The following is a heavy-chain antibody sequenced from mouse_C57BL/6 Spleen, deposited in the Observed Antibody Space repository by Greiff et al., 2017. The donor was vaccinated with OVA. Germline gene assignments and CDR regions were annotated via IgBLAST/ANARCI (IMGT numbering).Heavy chain of an antibody. CDR3: ARGLRRGYYAMDY. Sequence: EVKLVESGGGLVKPGGSPKLSCAASGFTFSDYGMHWVRQAPEKGLEWVAYISSGSSTIYYADTVKGRFTISRDNAKNTLFLQMTSLRSEDTAMYYCARGLRRGYYAMDYWGQGTSVTVSS. V-gene: IGHV5-17*01. J-gene: IGHJ4*01. D-gene: IGHD2-2*01. CDR2: ISSGSSTI. CDR1: GFTFSDYG.